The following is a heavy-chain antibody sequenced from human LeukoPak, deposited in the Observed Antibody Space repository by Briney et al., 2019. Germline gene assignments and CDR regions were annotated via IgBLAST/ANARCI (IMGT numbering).Heavy chain of an antibody. CDR3: ARQREMTTIFTALGY. J-gene: IGHJ4*02. Sequence: GGSLRLSCAASGFTFSSYEMNWVRQAPGKGLEWVSYISSSGSTIYYADSVKGRFTISRDNDKNSLYLQMNSLRAEDTAVYYCARQREMTTIFTALGYWGQGTLVTVSS. CDR1: GFTFSSYE. D-gene: IGHD5-24*01. CDR2: ISSSGSTI. V-gene: IGHV3-48*03.